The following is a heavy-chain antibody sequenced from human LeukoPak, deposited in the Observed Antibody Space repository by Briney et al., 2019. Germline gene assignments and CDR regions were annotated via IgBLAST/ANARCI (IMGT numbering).Heavy chain of an antibody. J-gene: IGHJ5*02. V-gene: IGHV3-49*03. D-gene: IGHD5-12*01. Sequence: GGSLRLSCTASGFTFGDYAMSWFRQAPGKGLEWVGFIRSKAYGGTTEYAASVKGRFTISRDDSKSIAYLQMNSLKTEDTAVYYCTRAPHVATKFDTNWFDPWGQGTLVTVSS. CDR1: GFTFGDYA. CDR3: TRAPHVATKFDTNWFDP. CDR2: IRSKAYGGTT.